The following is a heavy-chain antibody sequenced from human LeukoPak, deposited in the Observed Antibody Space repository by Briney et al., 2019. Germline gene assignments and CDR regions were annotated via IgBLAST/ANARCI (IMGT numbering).Heavy chain of an antibody. CDR2: IYYSGST. D-gene: IGHD3-10*01. Sequence: SETLSLTCTVSGGSISSGGYYWSWIRQHPGKGLEWIGYIYYSGSTYYNPSLKSRVTISVDTSKNQFSLKLSSVTAADTAVYYCARDMGYYYGSGSGWVFWGQGTMVTVSS. CDR3: ARDMGYYYGSGSGWVF. J-gene: IGHJ3*01. V-gene: IGHV4-31*03. CDR1: GGSISSGGYY.